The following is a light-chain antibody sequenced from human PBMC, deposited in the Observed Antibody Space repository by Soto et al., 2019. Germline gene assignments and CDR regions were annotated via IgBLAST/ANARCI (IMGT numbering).Light chain of an antibody. Sequence: EIVLTQSPGTLSLSPGERATLYCRASQSISSNRFAWFQEKPGQAPSLLIYGVSSRATGIPDRFSGSGSGTDFTLTISRLEPEDFGVYYCQQYDRSPITFGPGTKVEIK. J-gene: IGKJ3*01. CDR2: GVS. CDR3: QQYDRSPIT. V-gene: IGKV3-20*01. CDR1: QSISSNR.